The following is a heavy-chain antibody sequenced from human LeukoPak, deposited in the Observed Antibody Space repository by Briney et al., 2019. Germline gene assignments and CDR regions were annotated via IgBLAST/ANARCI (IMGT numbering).Heavy chain of an antibody. CDR3: ARARCTSTATTYYLDH. V-gene: IGHV1-3*01. CDR2: IDAGNGKT. J-gene: IGHJ4*02. D-gene: IGHD4-17*01. CDR1: GYTFTSYA. Sequence: ASVKVSCKASGYTFTSYAIHWVRQAPGQRLEWMGWIDAGNGKTKYSQNFQGRVTIARDTSATTAYMDLSSLRSEDTAVYYCARARCTSTATTYYLDHWGQGTLVTVSS.